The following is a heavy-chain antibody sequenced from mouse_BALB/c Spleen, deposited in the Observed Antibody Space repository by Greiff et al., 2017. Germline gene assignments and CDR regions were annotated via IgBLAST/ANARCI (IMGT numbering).Heavy chain of an antibody. D-gene: IGHD2-1*01. J-gene: IGHJ4*01. CDR1: GYTFTSYV. CDR3: ARGGNYVRGAMDY. V-gene: IGHV1-14*01. CDR2: INPYNDGT. Sequence: VQLQQSGPELVKPGASVKMSCKASGYTFTSYVMHWVKQKPGQGLEWIGYINPYNDGTKYNEKFKGKATLTADKSSSTAYMQLSSLTSENSAVYFCARGGNYVRGAMDYWGQGTSVTVSS.